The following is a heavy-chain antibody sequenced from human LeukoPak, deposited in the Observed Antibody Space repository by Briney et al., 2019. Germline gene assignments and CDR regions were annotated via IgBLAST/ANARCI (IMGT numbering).Heavy chain of an antibody. CDR3: AKGRYDYGDYDAFDI. D-gene: IGHD4-17*01. Sequence: SETLSLTCTVSGGSISSYYWSWIRQPPGKGLEWIGYIYYSGSTNYNPSLKSRVTISVDTSKNQFSLKLSSVTAADTAVYYCAKGRYDYGDYDAFDIWGQGTMVTVSS. CDR1: GGSISSYY. J-gene: IGHJ3*02. CDR2: IYYSGST. V-gene: IGHV4-59*01.